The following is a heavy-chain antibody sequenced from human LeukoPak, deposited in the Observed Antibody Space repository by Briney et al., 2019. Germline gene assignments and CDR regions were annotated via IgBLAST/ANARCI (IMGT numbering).Heavy chain of an antibody. V-gene: IGHV1-2*02. CDR3: ARETYGSSWYNRKENWFDP. CDR2: INPNSGGT. D-gene: IGHD6-13*01. CDR1: GYTFTGYY. J-gene: IGHJ5*02. Sequence: ASVKVSCKASGYTFTGYYMHWVRQAPGQGLEWMGCINPNSGGTNYAQKFQGRVTMTRDTSISTAYMELSRLRSDDTAVYYCARETYGSSWYNRKENWFDPWGQGTLVTVSS.